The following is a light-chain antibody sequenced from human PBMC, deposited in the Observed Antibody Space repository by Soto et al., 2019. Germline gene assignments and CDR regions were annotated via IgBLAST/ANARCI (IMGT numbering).Light chain of an antibody. CDR1: SPNTGNNA. CDR3: AAWDDSLNGWV. V-gene: IGLV1-36*01. CDR2: YDD. Sequence: QSVLTQPPSVSEAPRQRVTITCSGSSPNTGNNAVSWYQQLPGKAPKLLIYYDDLLPSGVSDRFSGSKSGTSASLAISGLQSEDEGDYYCAAWDDSLNGWVFGGGTKVTVL. J-gene: IGLJ3*02.